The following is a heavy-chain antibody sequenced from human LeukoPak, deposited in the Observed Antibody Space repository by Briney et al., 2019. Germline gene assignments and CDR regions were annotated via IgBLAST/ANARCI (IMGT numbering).Heavy chain of an antibody. J-gene: IGHJ3*02. CDR1: GGSISSGGYY. Sequence: SETLSLTCTVSGGSISSGGYYWSWIRQHPGKGLEWIGYIYYSGSTYYNPSLKSRVTISVDTSKNQFSLKLSSVTAADTAVYYCARVWSANDAFDIWGQGTMVTVSS. CDR3: ARVWSANDAFDI. V-gene: IGHV4-31*03. CDR2: IYYSGST. D-gene: IGHD3-3*01.